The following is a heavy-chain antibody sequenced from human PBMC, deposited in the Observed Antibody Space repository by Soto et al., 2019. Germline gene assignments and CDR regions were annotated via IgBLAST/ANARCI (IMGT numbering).Heavy chain of an antibody. D-gene: IGHD1-26*01. CDR1: GFTFSSYA. J-gene: IGHJ4*02. Sequence: QVQLVESGGGVVQPGRSLRLSCAASGFTFSSYAMHWVRQAPGKGLEWVAVISYDGSNKYYADSVKGRFTISRDNSKNTLYLQMNSLRAEDTAVYYCARVRPHGSYPDYWGQGTLVTVSS. CDR2: ISYDGSNK. V-gene: IGHV3-30-3*01. CDR3: ARVRPHGSYPDY.